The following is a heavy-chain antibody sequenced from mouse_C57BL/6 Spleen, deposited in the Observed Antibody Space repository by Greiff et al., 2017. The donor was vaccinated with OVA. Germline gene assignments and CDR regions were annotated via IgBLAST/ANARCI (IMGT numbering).Heavy chain of an antibody. CDR3: TRSSNYGLYYFDY. CDR1: GYTFTDYE. CDR2: IDPETGGT. D-gene: IGHD2-5*01. Sequence: VQLVESGAELVRPGASVTLSCKASGYTFTDYEMHWVKQTPVHGLEWIGAIDPETGGTAYNQKFKGKAILTADKSSSTAYMELRSLTSEDSAVYYCTRSSNYGLYYFDYWGQGTTLTVSS. V-gene: IGHV1-15*01. J-gene: IGHJ2*01.